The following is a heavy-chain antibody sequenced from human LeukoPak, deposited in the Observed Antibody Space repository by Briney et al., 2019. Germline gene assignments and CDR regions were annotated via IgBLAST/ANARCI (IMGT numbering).Heavy chain of an antibody. V-gene: IGHV3-20*04. CDR3: ARDLSSSWYSPAY. CDR1: GNTFDDYG. CDR2: INWDGGAY. J-gene: IGHJ4*02. Sequence: GGSLRLSCTDSGNTFDDYGMTWVRQAPGKGLEWVSGINWDGGAYNYAASVKGRFTISRDNAKNSLYLEMNSLRVEDTAVYFCARDLSSSWYSPAYWGQGILVIVSS. D-gene: IGHD3-22*01.